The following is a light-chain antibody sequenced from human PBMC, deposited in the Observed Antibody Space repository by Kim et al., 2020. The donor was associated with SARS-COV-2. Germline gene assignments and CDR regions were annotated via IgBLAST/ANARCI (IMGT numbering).Light chain of an antibody. V-gene: IGLV2-8*01. CDR1: SSGIGAYKY. CDR2: EVN. CDR3: TSYAGSNNLDV. Sequence: QPSTNSATGTSSGIGAYKYVSWYQQHPGKAPKLMIYEVNRRPSGVPDRSSGSKSGNTASLTVSGLQAEDEADYYCTSYAGSNNLDVFGTGTKVTVL. J-gene: IGLJ1*01.